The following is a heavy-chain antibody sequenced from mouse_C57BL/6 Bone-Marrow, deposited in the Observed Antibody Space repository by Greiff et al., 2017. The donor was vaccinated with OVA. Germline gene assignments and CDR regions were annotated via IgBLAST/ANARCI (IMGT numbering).Heavy chain of an antibody. CDR1: GYTFTSYG. D-gene: IGHD1-1*01. V-gene: IGHV1-81*01. CDR2: IYHRSGNT. CDR3: ASQGIYYYGSTAY. Sequence: QVQLQQSGAELARPGASVKLSCKASGYTFTSYGISWVKQRTGQGLEWIGEIYHRSGNTYYNEKFKGKATLTADKSSSTAYMELRSLTSEDSAVYFCASQGIYYYGSTAYWGQGTLVTVSA. J-gene: IGHJ3*01.